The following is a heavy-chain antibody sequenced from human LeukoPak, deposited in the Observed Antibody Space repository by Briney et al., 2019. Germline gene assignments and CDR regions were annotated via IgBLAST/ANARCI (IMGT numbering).Heavy chain of an antibody. Sequence: GGSLRLSCAGSGFTFSSHGMSWVRQAPGKGLEWVLAISGSGGTTHYADSVKDRFTISRDNSKRTVFLQMTNLRVDDTAVYYCAKNLRSMPPLPLDYWGQGTLVTVSS. CDR3: AKNLRSMPPLPLDY. CDR1: GFTFSSHG. CDR2: ISGSGGTT. D-gene: IGHD2-2*01. J-gene: IGHJ4*02. V-gene: IGHV3-23*01.